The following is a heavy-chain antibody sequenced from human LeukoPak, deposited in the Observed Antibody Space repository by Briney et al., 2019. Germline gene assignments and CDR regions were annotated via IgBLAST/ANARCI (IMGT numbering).Heavy chain of an antibody. D-gene: IGHD2-2*01. CDR2: IYSGGST. Sequence: PGGSLRLSCAASGFTVGTNSMSWVRQSPGKGLEWVSVIYSGGSTYYADSGNGRFTISRDNSRNTLFLQMNSLRAEDTALYYCASAREYCCSAECYEYFQHWGQGTLVTVSS. CDR3: ASAREYCCSAECYEYFQH. V-gene: IGHV3-53*01. CDR1: GFTVGTNS. J-gene: IGHJ1*01.